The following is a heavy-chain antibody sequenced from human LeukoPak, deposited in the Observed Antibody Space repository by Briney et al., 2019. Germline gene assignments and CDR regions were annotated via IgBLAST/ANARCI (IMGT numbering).Heavy chain of an antibody. V-gene: IGHV1-2*02. Sequence: GASVKVSCKASGYTFTGYYMHWVRQAPGQGLEWMGWINPNSGGTNYAQKFQGRVTMTRDTSTSTVYMELSSLRSEDTAVYYCARDPVRFGETKLYYYGMDVWGQGTTVTVSS. D-gene: IGHD3-10*01. J-gene: IGHJ6*02. CDR2: INPNSGGT. CDR3: ARDPVRFGETKLYYYGMDV. CDR1: GYTFTGYY.